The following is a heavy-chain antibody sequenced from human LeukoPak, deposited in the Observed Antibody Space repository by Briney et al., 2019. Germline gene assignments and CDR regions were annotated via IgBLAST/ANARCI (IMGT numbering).Heavy chain of an antibody. J-gene: IGHJ4*02. Sequence: GGSLRLSCAASGFTFSSYTMSWVRQAPGKELEWVSTITTSDGNTYYADSVKGRFTVSRDNSKNTLYLQMNSLRAEDTAVYYCAKDGGLWVSAHWGDSWGRGTLVTVSS. CDR3: AKDGGLWVSAHWGDS. D-gene: IGHD7-27*01. CDR2: ITTSDGNT. CDR1: GFTFSSYT. V-gene: IGHV3-23*01.